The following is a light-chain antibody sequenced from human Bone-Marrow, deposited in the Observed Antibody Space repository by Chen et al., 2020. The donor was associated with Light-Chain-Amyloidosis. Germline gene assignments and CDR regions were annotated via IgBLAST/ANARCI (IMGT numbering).Light chain of an antibody. CDR3: QVWDRSSDRPV. Sequence: SYVLTQPSSVSLAPGQTATIACGGNNIGCTSVHWYLQTPGQAPLLVVYDYSDRPSGIPERLSGSNSGNTATLTISRVEAGDEADYYCQVWDRSSDRPVFGGGTKLTVL. CDR1: NIGCTS. J-gene: IGLJ3*02. V-gene: IGLV3-21*02. CDR2: DYS.